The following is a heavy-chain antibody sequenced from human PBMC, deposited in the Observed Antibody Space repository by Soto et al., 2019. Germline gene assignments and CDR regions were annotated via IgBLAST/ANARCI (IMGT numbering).Heavy chain of an antibody. CDR3: TKEKTPGARQFFDS. CDR2: ITPSGYST. CDR1: GFTFSNYA. J-gene: IGHJ4*02. Sequence: GGSLRLSCAASGFTFSNYAMTWVRQAPGKGLEWVSTITPSGYSTYYADSVKGRFTISRDNSKNTLFLQMITLRAEDTALYYCTKEKTPGARQFFDSWGPGTLVTV. V-gene: IGHV3-23*01. D-gene: IGHD2-8*02.